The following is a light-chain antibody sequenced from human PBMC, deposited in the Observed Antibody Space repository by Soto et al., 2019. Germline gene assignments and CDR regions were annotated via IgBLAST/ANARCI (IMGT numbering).Light chain of an antibody. J-gene: IGLJ1*01. CDR2: DVS. V-gene: IGLV2-14*01. CDR1: SSDVGGYNY. CDR3: SSYKNSNTRQIV. Sequence: QSALTQPASVSGSPGQSITISCTGTSSDVGGYNYVSWYQQHPGKAPKFMIYDVSNRPSGVSNRFSGSKSGNTASLTISGLQAEDEADYYCSSYKNSNTRQIVFGTGTKVTVL.